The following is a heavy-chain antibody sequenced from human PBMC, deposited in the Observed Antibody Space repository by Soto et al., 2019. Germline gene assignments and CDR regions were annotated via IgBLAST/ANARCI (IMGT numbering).Heavy chain of an antibody. CDR2: IYYSGSP. V-gene: IGHV4-59*01. CDR1: GDSISPYY. CDR3: ARDVSPTY. Sequence: QVQLQESGPGLVKPSETLSLTCIVSGDSISPYYWTWIRQPPGKGLEWIGHIYYSGSPNYNPSLKSRGTISVDTCKSQFYLKLSSVTAADTAVYYCARDVSPTYWGQGMLVTVSS. J-gene: IGHJ4*02.